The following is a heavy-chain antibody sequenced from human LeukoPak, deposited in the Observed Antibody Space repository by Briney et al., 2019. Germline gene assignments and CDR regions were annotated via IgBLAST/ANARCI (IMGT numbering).Heavy chain of an antibody. CDR2: IYYSGST. J-gene: IGHJ6*03. V-gene: IGHV4-59*01. D-gene: IGHD6-13*01. CDR3: ARVAAAAGTSYYYYYMDV. Sequence: SETLSLTCTVSGGSISSYYWSWIRQPPGKGLEWIGYIYYSGSTNYNPSLKSRVTISVDTSKNQFSLKLSSVTAADTAVYYCARVAAAAGTSYYYYYMDVWGKGTTVTISS. CDR1: GGSISSYY.